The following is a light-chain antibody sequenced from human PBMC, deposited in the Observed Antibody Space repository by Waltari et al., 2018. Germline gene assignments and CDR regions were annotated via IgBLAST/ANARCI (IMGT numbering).Light chain of an antibody. CDR3: QQYVSSPWT. CDR1: QSVNSTY. Sequence: DTVLTQSPGTMSLSPGERATLSCRASQSVNSTYLAWYQQRPGQAPRLLIYGASSRATGIPDRFSGSGSGTDFTLTISRLEPEDVAVYYCQQYVSSPWTFGQGTKVEIK. J-gene: IGKJ1*01. V-gene: IGKV3-20*01. CDR2: GAS.